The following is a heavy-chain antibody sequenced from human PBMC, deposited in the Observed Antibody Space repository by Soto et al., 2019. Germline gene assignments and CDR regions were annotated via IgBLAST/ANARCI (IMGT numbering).Heavy chain of an antibody. CDR1: GYTFTSYD. Sequence: ASVKVSCKASGYTFTSYDINWVRQATGQGLEGMGWMNPNSGNTGYAQKFQGRVTMTRNTSISTAYMELSSLRSEDTAVYYCATDGQITTFGVASAPYAMDVWGQGTTVTVYS. J-gene: IGHJ6*02. D-gene: IGHD3-3*01. CDR2: MNPNSGNT. CDR3: ATDGQITTFGVASAPYAMDV. V-gene: IGHV1-8*01.